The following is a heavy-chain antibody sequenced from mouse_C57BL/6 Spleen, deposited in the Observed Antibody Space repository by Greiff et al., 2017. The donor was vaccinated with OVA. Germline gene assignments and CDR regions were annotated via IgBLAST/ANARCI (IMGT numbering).Heavy chain of an antibody. CDR2: INPNNGGT. Sequence: VQLKQSGPELVKPGASVKMSCKASGYTFTDYNMHWVKQSHGKSLEWIGYINPNNGGTSYNQKFKGKATLTVNKSSSTAYMELRSLTSEDSAVYYCARNYYGSSYNYWGQGTTLTVSS. V-gene: IGHV1-22*01. CDR1: GYTFTDYN. CDR3: ARNYYGSSYNY. J-gene: IGHJ2*01. D-gene: IGHD1-1*01.